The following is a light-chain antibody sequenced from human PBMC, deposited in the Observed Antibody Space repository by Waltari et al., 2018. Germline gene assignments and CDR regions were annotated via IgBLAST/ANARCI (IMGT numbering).Light chain of an antibody. J-gene: IGKJ1*01. V-gene: IGKV3-15*01. CDR2: GAS. CDR1: QSVSRN. Sequence: EIVMTQSPDTLSVSPGDRATLSCRASQSVSRNLAWYQQKPGQAPRLLIYGASTRATGIPARCRGSGSGTEFTLTISSLQSEDFAVYYGQQYKNWPRTFGQGAKVEIK. CDR3: QQYKNWPRT.